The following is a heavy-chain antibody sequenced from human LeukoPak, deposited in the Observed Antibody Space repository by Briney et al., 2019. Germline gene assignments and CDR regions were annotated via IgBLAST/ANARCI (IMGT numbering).Heavy chain of an antibody. CDR2: ISSSGSTI. D-gene: IGHD6-19*01. V-gene: IGHV3-48*03. Sequence: GGSLRLSCAASGFTFSSYEMNWVRQASGKGLEWASYISSSGSTIYYADSVKGRFTISRDNAKNSLYLQMNSLRAEDTAVYYCARYSSGWTASYNWFDPWGQGTLVTVSS. CDR3: ARYSSGWTASYNWFDP. J-gene: IGHJ5*02. CDR1: GFTFSSYE.